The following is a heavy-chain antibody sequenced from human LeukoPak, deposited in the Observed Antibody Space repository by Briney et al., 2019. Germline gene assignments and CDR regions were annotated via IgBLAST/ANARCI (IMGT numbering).Heavy chain of an antibody. Sequence: SETLSLTCTVSTGSISGYYWSWMRQPPGKGLEWIGYISDNGSPTYNPSLKSRVTISVDTSRTQLSLRLTSVTAADTAVYYCARHSWDGYYFDYWGQGTLVTVSS. D-gene: IGHD3-3*02. J-gene: IGHJ4*02. V-gene: IGHV4-59*01. CDR2: ISDNGSP. CDR1: TGSISGYY. CDR3: ARHSWDGYYFDY.